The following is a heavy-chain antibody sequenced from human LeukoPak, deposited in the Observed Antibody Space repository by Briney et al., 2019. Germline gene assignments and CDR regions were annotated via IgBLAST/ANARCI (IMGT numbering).Heavy chain of an antibody. Sequence: ASVKVPCKASGYTFTGYYMHWVRQAPGQGLEWMGWINPNSGGTNYAQKFQGRVTMTRDTSISTAYMELSRLRSDDTAVYYCARRPNYYDSSGHALDYWGQGTLVTVSS. CDR2: INPNSGGT. D-gene: IGHD3-22*01. CDR3: ARRPNYYDSSGHALDY. V-gene: IGHV1-2*02. CDR1: GYTFTGYY. J-gene: IGHJ4*02.